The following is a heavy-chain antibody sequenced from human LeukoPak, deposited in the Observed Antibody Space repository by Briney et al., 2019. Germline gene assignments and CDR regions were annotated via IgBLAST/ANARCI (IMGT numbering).Heavy chain of an antibody. CDR1: GFTFSSYA. Sequence: PGGSLRLSCAASGFTFSSYAMSRVRQAPGKGLEWVSAISGSGGSTYYADSVKGRFAISRDNSKNTLYLQMNSLRAEDTAVYYCAKDTRALLRLGYFDCWGQGTLVTVSS. V-gene: IGHV3-23*01. J-gene: IGHJ4*02. D-gene: IGHD1-26*01. CDR3: AKDTRALLRLGYFDC. CDR2: ISGSGGST.